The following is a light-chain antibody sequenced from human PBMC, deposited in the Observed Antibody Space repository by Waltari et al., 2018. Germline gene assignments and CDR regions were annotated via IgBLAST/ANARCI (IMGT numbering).Light chain of an antibody. CDR2: GGS. Sequence: DIVMTQSPPSLPVIPGEPASLTCTSSQSLLDSEGYNYVNWYLQKPGQSPQLLLYGGSIRASGVPDRFSGSGSGTHFTLKISRVEADDIGLYYCMQALRSPWTFGQGNRLDMK. CDR3: MQALRSPWT. V-gene: IGKV2-28*01. J-gene: IGKJ1*01. CDR1: QSLLDSEGYNY.